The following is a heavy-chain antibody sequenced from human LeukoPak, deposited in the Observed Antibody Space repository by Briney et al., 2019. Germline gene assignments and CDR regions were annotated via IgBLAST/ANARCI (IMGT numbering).Heavy chain of an antibody. CDR3: ATWAFYHSLDV. CDR1: GSTFYAYA. Sequence: GGSLRLSCEASGSTFYAYAMHWVRQAPGKGLEWVSLINKDGSATYYADSVKGRFTISRDNSKNSLYLQMNSLRSEDTVLYYCATWAFYHSLDVWGQGTTVTVSS. V-gene: IGHV3-43*02. D-gene: IGHD1-26*01. CDR2: INKDGSAT. J-gene: IGHJ6*02.